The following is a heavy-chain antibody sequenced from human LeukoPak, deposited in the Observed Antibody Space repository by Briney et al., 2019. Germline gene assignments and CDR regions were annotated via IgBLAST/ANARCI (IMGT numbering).Heavy chain of an antibody. D-gene: IGHD2-15*01. Sequence: SETLSLTCTVSGGSISSYYWSWIRQHPGKGLEWIGYIYYSGSTYYNPSLKSRVTISIDTSKNQFSLKLSSVTAADTAVYYCARDLGYEGAFDIWGQGTMVTVSS. CDR2: IYYSGST. V-gene: IGHV4-59*06. CDR3: ARDLGYEGAFDI. CDR1: GGSISSYY. J-gene: IGHJ3*02.